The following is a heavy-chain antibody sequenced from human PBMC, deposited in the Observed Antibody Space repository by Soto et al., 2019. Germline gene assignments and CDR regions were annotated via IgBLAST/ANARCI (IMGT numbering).Heavy chain of an antibody. CDR2: IHSDGSST. Sequence: EVQLVESEGGLVQRGGSLRLSCAASGFTFNYYWTHWVRQAPGQGLVWVSHIHSDGSSTTYADSVKGRFTISRDNAKNTLYLRAEDTAVYYCARGDKGGFDLWGQGTTVTVSS. V-gene: IGHV3-74*01. CDR3: ARGDKGGFDL. CDR1: GFTFNYYW. J-gene: IGHJ3*01. D-gene: IGHD2-21*02.